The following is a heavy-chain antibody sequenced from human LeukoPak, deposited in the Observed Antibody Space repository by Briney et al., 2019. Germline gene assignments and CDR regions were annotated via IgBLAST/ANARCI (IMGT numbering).Heavy chain of an antibody. J-gene: IGHJ4*02. V-gene: IGHV4-39*01. CDR1: DGSISSSSYY. Sequence: SETLSLTCIVSDGSISSSSYYWGWIRQPPGKGLEWIGSIYYSGSTYYNPSLKSRVTISVDTSKSQFSLKLSSVTAADTAVYYCARSTFYYDSSGYQANYYFDYWGQGTLVTVSS. CDR2: IYYSGST. CDR3: ARSTFYYDSSGYQANYYFDY. D-gene: IGHD3-22*01.